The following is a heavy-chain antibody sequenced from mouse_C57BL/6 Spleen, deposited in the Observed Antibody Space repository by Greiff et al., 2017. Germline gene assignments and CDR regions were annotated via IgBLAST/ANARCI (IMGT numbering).Heavy chain of an antibody. Sequence: QVQLQQSGPELVKPGASVKISCKASGYAFSSSWMNWVKQRPGKGLEWIGRIYPGDGDTNYNGKFKGKATLTADKSSSTAYMQLSSLTSEDSAVYFCARWEDGYDGDWGQGTTLTVSS. CDR3: ARWEDGYDGD. CDR2: IYPGDGDT. J-gene: IGHJ2*01. CDR1: GYAFSSSW. D-gene: IGHD2-2*01. V-gene: IGHV1-82*01.